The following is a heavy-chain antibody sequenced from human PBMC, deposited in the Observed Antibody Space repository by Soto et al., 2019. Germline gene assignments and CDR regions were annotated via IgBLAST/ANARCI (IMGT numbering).Heavy chain of an antibody. D-gene: IGHD4-17*01. CDR2: IYYSGST. V-gene: IGHV4-59*01. CDR3: ARDTVGGGWFDP. J-gene: IGHJ5*02. Sequence: SETLSLTCTVSGGSISSYYWSWIRQPPGKGLEWIGYIYYSGSTNYNPSLKSRVTIPVDTSKNQFSLKLSSVTAADTAVYYCARDTVGGGWFDPWGQGTLVTVSS. CDR1: GGSISSYY.